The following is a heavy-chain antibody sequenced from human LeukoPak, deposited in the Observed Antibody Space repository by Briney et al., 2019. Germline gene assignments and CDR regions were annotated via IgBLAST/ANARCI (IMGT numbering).Heavy chain of an antibody. CDR1: GFTFNTYS. D-gene: IGHD2-2*01. Sequence: GGSLRLSCAASGFTFNTYSMNWVRQAPGKGLEWVSFISTYGSYIYYADSVKGRFTISRDNAKNCLYLQMNSLRAEDTAVYYCARGAAIVVVPAASLFDIWGQGTMVTVSS. J-gene: IGHJ3*02. CDR2: ISTYGSYI. CDR3: ARGAAIVVVPAASLFDI. V-gene: IGHV3-21*01.